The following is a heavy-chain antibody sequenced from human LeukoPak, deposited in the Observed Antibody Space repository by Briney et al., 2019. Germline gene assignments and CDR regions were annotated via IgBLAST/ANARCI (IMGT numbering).Heavy chain of an antibody. J-gene: IGHJ4*02. CDR2: IKSKTDGETT. V-gene: IGHV3-15*01. CDR3: TTDAFDYCGGDCDLYFDY. CDR1: GFTFSSYA. Sequence: GGSLRLSCAASGFTFSSYAMSWVRQAPGKGLEWVGRIKSKTDGETTDYAAPVKGRFTISRDDSKNTLYLQMNSLKTEDTAVYYCTTDAFDYCGGDCDLYFDYWGQGTLVTVSS. D-gene: IGHD2-21*02.